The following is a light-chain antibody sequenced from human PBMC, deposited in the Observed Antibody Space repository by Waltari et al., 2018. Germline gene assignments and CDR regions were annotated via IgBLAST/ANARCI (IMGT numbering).Light chain of an antibody. V-gene: IGLV2-14*01. Sequence: QSALTQPASVSGSPGQSITISCTGTRSAVGGYNHVSWYQQLPGKTPKLIISEVSNRPSGVSDRFSGSKSGNTASLTISGLQAEDEADYYCTSYTSISTRVFGGGTKLTVL. J-gene: IGLJ3*02. CDR3: TSYTSISTRV. CDR2: EVS. CDR1: RSAVGGYNH.